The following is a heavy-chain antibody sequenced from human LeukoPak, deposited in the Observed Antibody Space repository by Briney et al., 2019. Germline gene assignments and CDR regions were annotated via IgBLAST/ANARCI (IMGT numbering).Heavy chain of an antibody. D-gene: IGHD3-22*01. J-gene: IGHJ4*02. CDR1: GGSISSYY. Sequence: PSETLSLTCTVSGGSISSYYWSWIRQPPGKGLEWIGYIYYSGSTNYNPSLKSRVTISVDTSKNQFSLKLSSVTAADTAVYYCARVGMDVRGWLLPDQFDYWGQGTLVTVSS. V-gene: IGHV4-59*01. CDR2: IYYSGST. CDR3: ARVGMDVRGWLLPDQFDY.